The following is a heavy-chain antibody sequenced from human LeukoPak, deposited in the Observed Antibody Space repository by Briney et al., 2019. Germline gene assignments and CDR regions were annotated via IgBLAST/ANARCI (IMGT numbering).Heavy chain of an antibody. Sequence: SETLSLTCTVSGGSISSYYWSWIRQPPGKGLEWIGYIHYSGSTDYNPSLKSRVTISVDTSKNQFSLKLSSVTAADTAVYYRARDICSGGSCVFDYWGQGTLVTVSS. CDR2: IHYSGST. V-gene: IGHV4-59*01. D-gene: IGHD2-15*01. J-gene: IGHJ4*02. CDR1: GGSISSYY. CDR3: ARDICSGGSCVFDY.